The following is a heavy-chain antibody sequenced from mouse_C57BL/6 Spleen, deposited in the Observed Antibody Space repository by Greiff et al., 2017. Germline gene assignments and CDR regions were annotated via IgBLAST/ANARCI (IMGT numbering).Heavy chain of an antibody. CDR2: IHPNSGST. V-gene: IGHV1-64*01. J-gene: IGHJ2*01. D-gene: IGHD3-1*01. CDR3: ARSAGRGGFDY. CDR1: GYTFTSYW. Sequence: QVQLKQPGAELVKPGASVKLSCKASGYTFTSYWMHWVKQRPGQGLEWIGMIHPNSGSTNYNEKFKSKATLTVDQSSSTAYMQLSSLPSEDSAVYYCARSAGRGGFDYWGQGTTLTVSS.